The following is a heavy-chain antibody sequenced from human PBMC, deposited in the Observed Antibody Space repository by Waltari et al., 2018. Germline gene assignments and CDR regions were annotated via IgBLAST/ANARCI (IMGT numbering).Heavy chain of an antibody. J-gene: IGHJ6*01. D-gene: IGHD6-19*01. Sequence: QVHLVQWGAGLLKPSETPSLTCAGGSLSGYYWTLMRPAPGKGLEWIGEIIHPGSTNYNPSLRHRVTISKDTSKNQVSLKLTSLTAADTAVYYCARGISVAGTPITNSYFRMDVWGDGTSVTVSS. CDR2: IIHPGST. CDR3: ARGISVAGTPITNSYFRMDV. CDR1: GSLSGYY. V-gene: IGHV4-34*01.